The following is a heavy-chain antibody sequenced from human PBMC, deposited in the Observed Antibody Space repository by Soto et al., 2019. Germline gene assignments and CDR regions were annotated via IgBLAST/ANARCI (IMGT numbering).Heavy chain of an antibody. Sequence: QVQLVQSGAEVKNPGASVKVSCKSSGYTFTSYGLTWVRQAPGQGLEWMGWISSYNGNTNNAQKLQGRVTMTTDTSSSTAYMELRCLRSDDTAVYDCARGGEVVVVGMDVWGQGTTVTVS. V-gene: IGHV1-18*01. CDR3: ARGGEVVVVGMDV. CDR2: ISSYNGNT. D-gene: IGHD2-15*01. J-gene: IGHJ6*02. CDR1: GYTFTSYG.